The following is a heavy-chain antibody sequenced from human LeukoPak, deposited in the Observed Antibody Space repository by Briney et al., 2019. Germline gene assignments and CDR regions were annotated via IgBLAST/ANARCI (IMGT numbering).Heavy chain of an antibody. CDR1: GGSISSSSYY. Sequence: SETLSLTCTVSGGSISSSSYYWGWLRQPPGKGLEWIGSIYYSGSTYYNPSLKSRVTISVATSKNQFSLKLSSVTAADTAVYYCARVGNYGSGSYPNFDYWGQGTLVTVSS. CDR2: IYYSGST. V-gene: IGHV4-39*07. J-gene: IGHJ4*02. CDR3: ARVGNYGSGSYPNFDY. D-gene: IGHD3-10*01.